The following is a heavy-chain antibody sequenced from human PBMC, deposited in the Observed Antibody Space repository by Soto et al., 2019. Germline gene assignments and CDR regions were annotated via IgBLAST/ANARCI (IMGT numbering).Heavy chain of an antibody. CDR1: GFALSNYW. CDR2: IKQDGSEK. CDR3: ATETSTWGC. Sequence: EVQLVESGGGLVQPGESLRLSCVASGFALSNYWRNWVRQAPGKGLEWVANIKQDGSEKNYVDSVKGRFTISRDNARNSLYLQMNRLRAEDTAAYYCATETSTWGCWGQGTRVTVSS. J-gene: IGHJ4*02. D-gene: IGHD7-27*01. V-gene: IGHV3-7*05.